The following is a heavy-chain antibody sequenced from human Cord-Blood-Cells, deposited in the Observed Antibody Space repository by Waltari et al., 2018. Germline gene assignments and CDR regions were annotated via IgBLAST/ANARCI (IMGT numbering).Heavy chain of an antibody. Sequence: EVQLVESGGGLVKPGGSLRLSCAASGVTFSSYSRNWGRQAPGKGLEWVSSIRSSSSDIYYADSAKGRFTISRDNAKNSLYLQLNSLRAEDTAVYYCASSTPYWYFDLWGRGPLVTVSS. CDR2: IRSSSSDI. J-gene: IGHJ2*01. CDR1: GVTFSSYS. CDR3: ASSTPYWYFDL. V-gene: IGHV3-21*01.